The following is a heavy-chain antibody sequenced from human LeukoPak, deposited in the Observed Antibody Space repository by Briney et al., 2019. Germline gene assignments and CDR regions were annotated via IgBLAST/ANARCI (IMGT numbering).Heavy chain of an antibody. D-gene: IGHD2-15*01. V-gene: IGHV3-23*01. J-gene: IGHJ4*02. CDR3: ARPPSVVAAVAVDY. CDR1: GFTFNSYA. CDR2: ISGSGGST. Sequence: GGSLRLSCAASGFTFNSYAMSWVRQAPGKGLEWVSSISGSGGSTDYADSVKGRFTISRDNSKNTLYLQMNSLRAEDTAVYYCARPPSVVAAVAVDYWGQGTLVTVSS.